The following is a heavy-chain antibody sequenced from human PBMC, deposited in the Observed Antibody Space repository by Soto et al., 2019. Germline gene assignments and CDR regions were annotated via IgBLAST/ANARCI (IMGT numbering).Heavy chain of an antibody. Sequence: ASVKVSCKASGYTFTSYARHWVRQAPGQRLEWMGWINAGNGNTKYSQKFQGRVTITRDTSASTAYMELSSLRSEDTAVYYCASGVRGVILDYYYYMDVWGKGTTVTVSS. D-gene: IGHD3-10*01. CDR3: ASGVRGVILDYYYYMDV. V-gene: IGHV1-3*01. CDR1: GYTFTSYA. CDR2: INAGNGNT. J-gene: IGHJ6*03.